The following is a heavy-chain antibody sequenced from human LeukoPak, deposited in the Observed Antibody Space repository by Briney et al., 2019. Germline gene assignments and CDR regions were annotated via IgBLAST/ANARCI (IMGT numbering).Heavy chain of an antibody. D-gene: IGHD3-22*01. Sequence: GESLKISCKGSGYSFTSYWIGWVRQMPGKGLEWMGIIYPGDSDTRYSPSCQGQVTISADKSISTAYLPWSSLKASDTGMYYCARTDYYDSSGYYYWSDAFDIWGQGTMVTVSS. CDR1: GYSFTSYW. CDR2: IYPGDSDT. J-gene: IGHJ3*02. V-gene: IGHV5-51*01. CDR3: ARTDYYDSSGYYYWSDAFDI.